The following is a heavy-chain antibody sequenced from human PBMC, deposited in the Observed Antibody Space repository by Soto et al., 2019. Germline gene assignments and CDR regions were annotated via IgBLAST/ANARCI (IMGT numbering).Heavy chain of an antibody. CDR3: ARGRGDILTGYPSPLYYFDY. Sequence: NPSETLSLTCAVSGGSISSGGYSWSWIRQPPGKGLEWIGYIYHSGSTYYNPSLKSRVTISVDRSKNQFSLKLSSVTAADTAVYYCARGRGDILTGYPSPLYYFDYWGQGTLVTVSS. CDR1: GGSISSGGYS. J-gene: IGHJ4*02. D-gene: IGHD3-9*01. V-gene: IGHV4-30-2*01. CDR2: IYHSGST.